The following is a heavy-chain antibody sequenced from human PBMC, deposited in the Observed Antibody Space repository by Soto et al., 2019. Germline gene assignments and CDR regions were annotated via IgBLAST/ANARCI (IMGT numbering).Heavy chain of an antibody. V-gene: IGHV3-48*02. Sequence: GGSLRLSCAASGFTFSGYSMNWVRQAPGKGLEWVSYIASTSWNIYYADTVKGRFTISRDNAKNSLYLQMNSLRDEDTAVYYCARGPSAAAPLSDWYFDLWGRGTLVTVSS. D-gene: IGHD2-2*01. CDR1: GFTFSGYS. CDR3: ARGPSAAAPLSDWYFDL. J-gene: IGHJ2*01. CDR2: IASTSWNI.